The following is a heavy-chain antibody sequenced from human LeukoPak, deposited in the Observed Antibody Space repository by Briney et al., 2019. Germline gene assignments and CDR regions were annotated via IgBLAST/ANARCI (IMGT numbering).Heavy chain of an antibody. J-gene: IGHJ4*02. CDR2: ISSSSSYI. D-gene: IGHD2-15*01. CDR1: GIPFSNFW. V-gene: IGHV3-21*01. Sequence: GGSLRLSCAASGIPFSNFWMHWVRQAPGKGLEWVSSISSSSSYIYYADSVKGRFTISRDNAKNSLYLQMNSLRAEDTAVYYCARDRMVVAATLGYFDYWGQGTLVTVSS. CDR3: ARDRMVVAATLGYFDY.